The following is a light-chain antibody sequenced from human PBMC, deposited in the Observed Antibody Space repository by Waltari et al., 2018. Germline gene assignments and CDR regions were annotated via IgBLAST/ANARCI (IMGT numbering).Light chain of an antibody. Sequence: DIQMTQSPSTLSASVGDRVTITCRASQSISSWLAWYQQKPGTAPKLLIYKASSLDSGVPSRFSGSGSGTEFTLTISSLQPDDFATYYCQQYNSYSRTFGQGTKLEIK. CDR3: QQYNSYSRT. J-gene: IGKJ2*01. CDR1: QSISSW. CDR2: KAS. V-gene: IGKV1-5*03.